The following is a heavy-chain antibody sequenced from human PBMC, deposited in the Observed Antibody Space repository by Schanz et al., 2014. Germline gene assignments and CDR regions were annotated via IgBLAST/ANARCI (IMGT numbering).Heavy chain of an antibody. CDR2: INVYNGDT. V-gene: IGHV1-18*04. D-gene: IGHD6-13*01. J-gene: IGHJ3*02. CDR1: GYTFTGYY. Sequence: QVQLLQSGAEVKKPGASVKVSCKASGYTFTGYYMHWVRQAPGQGLEWMGWINVYNGDTKFAKTFQDRVTLTTDTSTSTAYMELRSLRSDDTAVYYCARNIIATARAYDIWGQGTMVTVSS. CDR3: ARNIIATARAYDI.